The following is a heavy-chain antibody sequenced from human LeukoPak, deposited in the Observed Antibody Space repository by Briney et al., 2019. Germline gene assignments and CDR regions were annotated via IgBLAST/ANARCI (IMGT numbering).Heavy chain of an antibody. D-gene: IGHD3-10*01. CDR3: ATRRGRH. V-gene: IGHV4-34*08. CDR1: RFTFYSYA. J-gene: IGHJ4*02. Sequence: GSLRLSCVASRFTFYSYAMSWIRQPPGKGLEWIGEINHSGSTNYNPSLKSRVTISVDTSKNQFSLKLSSVTAADTAVYYCATRRGRHWGQGTLVTVSS. CDR2: INHSGST.